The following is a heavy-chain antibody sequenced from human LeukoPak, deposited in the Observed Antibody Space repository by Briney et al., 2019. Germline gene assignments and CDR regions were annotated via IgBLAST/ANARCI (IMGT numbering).Heavy chain of an antibody. V-gene: IGHV1-69*13. J-gene: IGHJ3*02. Sequence: SVKVSCKASGGTFSSYAISWVGQAPGQGLEWMGGIIPIFGTANYAQKFQGRVTITADESTSTAYMELSSLRSEDTAVYYCARVRSGYSSGWYIADAFDIWGQGTMVTVSS. CDR1: GGTFSSYA. D-gene: IGHD6-19*01. CDR3: ARVRSGYSSGWYIADAFDI. CDR2: IIPIFGTA.